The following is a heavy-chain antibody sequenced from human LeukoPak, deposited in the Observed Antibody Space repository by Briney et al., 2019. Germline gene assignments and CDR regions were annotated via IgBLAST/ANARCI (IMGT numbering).Heavy chain of an antibody. CDR1: GGSISSGGYS. V-gene: IGHV4-39*07. D-gene: IGHD2-15*01. Sequence: ASETLSLTCTVSGGSISSGGYSWSWIRQPPGKGLEWIGEINHSGSTNYNPSLKSRVTISVDTSKNQFSLKLSSVTAADTAVYYCAREYCSGGSCYSVHLDYWGQGTLVTVSS. CDR2: INHSGST. CDR3: AREYCSGGSCYSVHLDY. J-gene: IGHJ4*02.